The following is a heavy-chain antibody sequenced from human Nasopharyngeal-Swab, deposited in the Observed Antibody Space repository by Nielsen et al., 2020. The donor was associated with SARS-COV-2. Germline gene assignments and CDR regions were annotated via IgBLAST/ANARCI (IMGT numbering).Heavy chain of an antibody. Sequence: GSLRLSCTVSGGSISSSSYYWGWIRQPPGKGLEWIGSIYYSGSTYYNPSLKSPVTISVDTSKNQFSLKLSSVTAADTSVYYCAREIGDSSGWFRREFDYWGQGTLVTVSS. CDR2: IYYSGST. V-gene: IGHV4-39*02. CDR1: GGSISSSSYY. J-gene: IGHJ4*02. CDR3: AREIGDSSGWFRREFDY. D-gene: IGHD6-19*01.